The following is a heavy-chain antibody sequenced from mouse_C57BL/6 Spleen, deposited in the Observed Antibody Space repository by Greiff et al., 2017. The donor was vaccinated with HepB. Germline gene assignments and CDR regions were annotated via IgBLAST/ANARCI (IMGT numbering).Heavy chain of an antibody. CDR2: INPNYGTT. V-gene: IGHV1-39*01. CDR1: GYSFTDYN. Sequence: VQLQQSGPELVKPGASVKISCKASGYSFTDYNMNWVKQSNGKSLEWIGVINPNYGTTSYNQKFKGKATLTVDQSSSTAYIQLNSLTSEDSAVYYCAREYYGSSPLAMDYWGQGTSVTVSS. J-gene: IGHJ4*01. D-gene: IGHD1-1*01. CDR3: AREYYGSSPLAMDY.